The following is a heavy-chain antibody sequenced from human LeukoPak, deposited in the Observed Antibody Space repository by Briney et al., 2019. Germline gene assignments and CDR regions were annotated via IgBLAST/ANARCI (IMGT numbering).Heavy chain of an antibody. CDR3: AREQLEQQLLFDY. D-gene: IGHD6-13*01. J-gene: IGHJ4*02. CDR1: GFTFSSYW. V-gene: IGHV3-7*01. CDR2: IKQDGSEK. Sequence: PGGSLRLSCAASGFTFSSYWMSWVRQAPGKGLEWVANIKQDGSEKYYVDSVKGRFTISRDNAKNSLYLQMNSLRAEDTAVYYSAREQLEQQLLFDYWGQGTPVTVSS.